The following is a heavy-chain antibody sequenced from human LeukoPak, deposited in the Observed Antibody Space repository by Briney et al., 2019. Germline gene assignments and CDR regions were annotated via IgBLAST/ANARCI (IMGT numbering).Heavy chain of an antibody. V-gene: IGHV3-15*01. CDR3: TTGGITMIVVVTLDYYFDY. CDR2: IKSKTDGGTT. J-gene: IGHJ4*02. Sequence: GGSLRLSWAAYGFTFSNAWMSWVRQAPGKGLEWVGRIKSKTDGGTTDYAAPVKGRFTISRDDSKNTLYLQMNSLKTEDTAVYYCTTGGITMIVVVTLDYYFDYWGQGTLVTVSS. CDR1: GFTFSNAW. D-gene: IGHD3-22*01.